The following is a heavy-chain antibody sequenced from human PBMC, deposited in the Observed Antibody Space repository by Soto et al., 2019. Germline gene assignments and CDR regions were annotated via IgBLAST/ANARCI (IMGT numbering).Heavy chain of an antibody. J-gene: IGHJ4*02. D-gene: IGHD3-9*01. V-gene: IGHV3-23*01. CDR3: AKDLGIGVIAGYTHDC. Sequence: GGSLRLSCAASGFTFNNYAMSWVRQAPGKGLEWVSTISVSGANTYYADSVKGRFTISRDDSKNTLYLQMNSLGAEDKAVYYCAKDLGIGVIAGYTHDCWGQGTLVPVSS. CDR1: GFTFNNYA. CDR2: ISVSGANT.